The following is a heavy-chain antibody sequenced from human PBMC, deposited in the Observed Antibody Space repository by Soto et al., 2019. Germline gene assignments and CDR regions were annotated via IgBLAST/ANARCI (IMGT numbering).Heavy chain of an antibody. J-gene: IGHJ6*02. V-gene: IGHV3-53*02. D-gene: IGHD3-10*01. CDR3: ARNKPGNYGMDV. CDR2: IYSGDST. CDR1: GFIISSNN. Sequence: EVQLEDTGGGLIQPGGSLRLSCAASGFIISSNNMNWVRQAPGKGLEWVSIIYSGDSTSYAGSVKGRFTISRDNSKNTVFLQMNSLRAEDTAVYYCARNKPGNYGMDVWGRGNTVTVSS.